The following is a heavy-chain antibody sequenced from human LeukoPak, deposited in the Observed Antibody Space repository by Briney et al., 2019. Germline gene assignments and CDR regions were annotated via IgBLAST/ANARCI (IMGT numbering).Heavy chain of an antibody. CDR3: ARGPQWWLRLLIEGSYFDY. CDR1: GYTFTGYY. CDR2: INPNSGGT. Sequence: ASVKVSCKASGYTFTGYYMHWVRQAAGQGLEWMGWINPNSGGTNYAQKFQGRVTMTRDTSISTAYMELSRLRSDDTAVYYCARGPQWWLRLLIEGSYFDYWGQGTLVTVSS. J-gene: IGHJ4*02. D-gene: IGHD5-12*01. V-gene: IGHV1-2*02.